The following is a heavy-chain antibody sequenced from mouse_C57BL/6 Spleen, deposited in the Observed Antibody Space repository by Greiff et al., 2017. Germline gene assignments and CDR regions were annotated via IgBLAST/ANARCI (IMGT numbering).Heavy chain of an antibody. CDR1: GYTFTSYG. CDR2: IYPTSGNT. D-gene: IGHD3-2*02. Sequence: VQLQQPGAELARPGASVKLSCKASGYTFTSYGISWVKQRTGQGLEWIGEIYPTSGNTYYNEKFKGKATLTADKSSSTAYMELRNLTSEDSAVYYCALGGSGAVDCRGQRATVTVST. J-gene: IGHJ4*01. CDR3: ALGGSGAVDC. V-gene: IGHV1-81*01.